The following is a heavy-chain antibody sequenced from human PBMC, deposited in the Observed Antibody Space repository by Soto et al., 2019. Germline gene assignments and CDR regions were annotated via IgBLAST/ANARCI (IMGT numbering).Heavy chain of an antibody. CDR1: GGTFSSYT. V-gene: IGHV1-69*04. Sequence: QVQLVHSGAEVKKPGSSVKVSCKASGGTFSSYTISWVRQAPGQGLEWMGRIIPILGIANYAQKFQGRVTITADKSTSTAYMELSSLRSEDTAVYYCAREGPDWQQLVPRFDYWGQGTLVTVSS. CDR3: AREGPDWQQLVPRFDY. CDR2: IIPILGIA. J-gene: IGHJ4*02. D-gene: IGHD6-13*01.